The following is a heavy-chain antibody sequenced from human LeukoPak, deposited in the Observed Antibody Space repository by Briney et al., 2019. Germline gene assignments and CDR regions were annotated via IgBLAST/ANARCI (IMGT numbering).Heavy chain of an antibody. CDR2: INPNSGGT. D-gene: IGHD4-11*01. Sequence: ASVKVSCKASGYSFTDKYMHWVRQAPGQGLEWMGWINPNSGGTNYAQKFQGRVTMTTDTSTSTVYLELRSLRSDDTAVYYCARPRSLMTRDAFDIWGQGTMVTVSS. J-gene: IGHJ3*02. CDR3: ARPRSLMTRDAFDI. V-gene: IGHV1-2*02. CDR1: GYSFTDKY.